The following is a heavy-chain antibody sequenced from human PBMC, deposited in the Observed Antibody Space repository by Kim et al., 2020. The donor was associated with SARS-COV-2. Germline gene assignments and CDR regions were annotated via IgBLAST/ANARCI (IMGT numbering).Heavy chain of an antibody. CDR2: LYNDGST. V-gene: IGHV3-66*04. CDR3: ARQNSGAPGSDYYYGMDI. CDR1: GFTVSSNY. Sequence: GGSLRLSCAASGFTVSSNYMTWVRQAPGKGLEWVSVLYNDGSTYYADSVKGRFTVSRDNSKNTLYLQMNSLRADDTALYYCARQNSGAPGSDYYYGMDI. J-gene: IGHJ6*01. D-gene: IGHD3-10*01.